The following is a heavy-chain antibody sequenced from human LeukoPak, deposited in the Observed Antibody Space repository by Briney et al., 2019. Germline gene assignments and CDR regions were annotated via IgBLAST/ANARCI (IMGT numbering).Heavy chain of an antibody. D-gene: IGHD2-2*01. CDR2: ISRSSDKT. J-gene: IGHJ4*02. V-gene: IGHV3-11*06. CDR1: GFTFSDYY. CDR3: ARVGGHCTSTSCPPPDY. Sequence: GGSLRLSCAASGFTFSDYYMSWIRQAPGRGLEWLAYISRSSDKTYYADSVKGRFTISRDNAKSSVFLQLNSLRAEDTAVYYCARVGGHCTSTSCPPPDYWGQGTLVTVSP.